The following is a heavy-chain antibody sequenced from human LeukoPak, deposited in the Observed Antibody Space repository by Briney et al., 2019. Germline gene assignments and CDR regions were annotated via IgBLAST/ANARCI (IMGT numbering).Heavy chain of an antibody. CDR2: ISSSSYI. Sequence: GGSLRLSCAASGFTFSSYSMNWVRQAPGKGLEWVSSISSSSYIYYADSVKGRFTISRDTSENTVYLQMNSLRADDTAVYYCARRQDDSPLGYWGQGTLVTVSS. CDR3: ARRQDDSPLGY. V-gene: IGHV3-21*04. J-gene: IGHJ4*02. D-gene: IGHD3-9*01. CDR1: GFTFSSYS.